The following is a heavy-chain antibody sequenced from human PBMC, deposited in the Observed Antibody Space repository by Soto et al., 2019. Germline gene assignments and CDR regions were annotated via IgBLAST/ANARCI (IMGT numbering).Heavy chain of an antibody. V-gene: IGHV3-30-3*01. CDR1: GFTFSSYA. Sequence: GGSLRLSCAASGFTFSSYAMHWVRQAPGKGLEWVAVISYDGSNKYYADSVKGRFTISRDNSKNTLYLQMNSLRAEDTAVYYCARVGGGSYPRPHDYWGQGTLVTVSS. CDR2: ISYDGSNK. J-gene: IGHJ4*02. CDR3: ARVGGGSYPRPHDY. D-gene: IGHD1-26*01.